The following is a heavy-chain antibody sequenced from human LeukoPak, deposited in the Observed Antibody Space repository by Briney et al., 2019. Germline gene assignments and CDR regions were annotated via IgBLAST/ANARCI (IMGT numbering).Heavy chain of an antibody. CDR2: INGGGRNI. CDR3: TRDLMDYDVSTGLHHYYMDV. Sequence: GGSLRLSCVASGFTFSSYWMHWVRQDPRKGLVWVSRINGGGRNINYADSVRGRFTIPRDNAKNTLYLQMNTLRVEDTAVYYCTRDLMDYDVSTGLHHYYMDVWGQGTTVTVSS. V-gene: IGHV3-74*01. CDR1: GFTFSSYW. D-gene: IGHD3-9*01. J-gene: IGHJ6*02.